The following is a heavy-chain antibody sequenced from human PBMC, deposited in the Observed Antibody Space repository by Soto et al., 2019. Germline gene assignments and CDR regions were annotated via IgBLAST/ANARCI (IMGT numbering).Heavy chain of an antibody. D-gene: IGHD2-15*01. CDR2: IYSGGST. V-gene: IGHV3-66*04. J-gene: IGHJ5*02. CDR3: ARHGGYCSGGSCYGWFDP. CDR1: GFTVSSNY. Sequence: GGSLRLSCAASGFTVSSNYMSWVRQAPGKGLEWVSVIYSGGSTYYADSVKGRFTISRENSKNTLYLQMNSLRAEDTAVYYCARHGGYCSGGSCYGWFDPWGQGTLVTVSS.